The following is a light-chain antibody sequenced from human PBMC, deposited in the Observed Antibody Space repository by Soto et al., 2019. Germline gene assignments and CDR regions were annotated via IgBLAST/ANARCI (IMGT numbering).Light chain of an antibody. Sequence: TQSPATLSLSPGESATLSCRASQNVGNNLAWYQQKPGKPPQLLIYAASTLQSGVPSRFSGSGSGTDFTLTISGLQPEDLATYYCQSYNTARPTFGQGTRLGIK. V-gene: IGKV1-27*01. CDR2: AAS. J-gene: IGKJ5*01. CDR1: QNVGNN. CDR3: QSYNTARPT.